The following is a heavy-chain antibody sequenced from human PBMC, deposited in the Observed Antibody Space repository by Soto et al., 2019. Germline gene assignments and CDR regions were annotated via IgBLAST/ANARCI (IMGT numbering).Heavy chain of an antibody. CDR3: ARMLAINYYYYYVDV. J-gene: IGHJ6*03. CDR2: ILSSDEK. D-gene: IGHD5-12*01. Sequence: QVTLKESGPVLVKPTETLTLTCTVSGFSLRNARMGVSWIRQPPGKALEWLAHILSSDEKSYNTSLKGRVTLSKDTSNSQVVLTITYVDPVDTATYFCARMLAINYYYYYVDVWGEGTTVTVSS. V-gene: IGHV2-26*01. CDR1: GFSLRNARMG.